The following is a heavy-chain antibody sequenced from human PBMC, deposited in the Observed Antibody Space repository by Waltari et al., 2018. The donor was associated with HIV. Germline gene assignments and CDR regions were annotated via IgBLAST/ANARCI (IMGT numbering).Heavy chain of an antibody. J-gene: IGHJ6*02. V-gene: IGHV4-61*02. CDR2: IYTSGST. Sequence: QVQLQESGPGLVKPSQTLSLTCTVSGGSISSGSYYWSWIRQPAGKGLEWIGRIYTSGSTNYNPSLKSRVTISVDTSKNQFSLKLSSVTAADTAVYYCARYEVAGGYYYYGIDVWGQGTTVTVSS. CDR3: ARYEVAGGYYYYGIDV. D-gene: IGHD2-15*01. CDR1: GGSISSGSYY.